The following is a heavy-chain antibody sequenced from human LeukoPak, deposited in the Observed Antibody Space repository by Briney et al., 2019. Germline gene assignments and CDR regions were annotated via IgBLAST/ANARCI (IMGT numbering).Heavy chain of an antibody. Sequence: GASVKVSCKASGGTFSSYAISWVRQAPGQGLEWMGRIIPILGIANYAQKFQGRVTMTRNTSISTAYMELSSLRSEDTAVYYCARECPVAAAPDYWGQGTLVTVSS. CDR3: ARECPVAAAPDY. CDR2: IIPILGIA. CDR1: GGTFSSYA. V-gene: IGHV1-69*04. D-gene: IGHD2-15*01. J-gene: IGHJ4*02.